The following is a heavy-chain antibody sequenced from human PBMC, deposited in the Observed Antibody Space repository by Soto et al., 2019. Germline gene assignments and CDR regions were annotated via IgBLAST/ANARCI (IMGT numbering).Heavy chain of an antibody. CDR2: ISAHNGNT. CDR1: GYTFTSYG. J-gene: IGHJ4*02. V-gene: IGHV1-18*01. D-gene: IGHD1-1*01. Sequence: QVHLVQSGAEVKKPGASVKVSCKASGYTFTSYGITWVRQAPGQGLEWMGWISAHNGNTYYAQKLQVRVIMTTDTSTSTAYMELRSLRSDERPVYSCARGRYGDFWGQGALVTVPS. CDR3: ARGRYGDF.